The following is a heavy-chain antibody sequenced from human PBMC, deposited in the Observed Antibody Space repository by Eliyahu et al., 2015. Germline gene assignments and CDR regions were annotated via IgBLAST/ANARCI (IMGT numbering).Heavy chain of an antibody. D-gene: IGHD3-22*01. V-gene: IGHV3-49*04. CDR2: IRSKVHTGTA. J-gene: IGHJ4*02. CDR3: TRAYYYDSSAYYSDYFDY. Sequence: EVQLVESGGGLVQPGRSLRLSCTASGFTFGDYGXSWVRQSPGKGLGWVGFIRSKVHTGTAEYAASVKGRFTISRDDSKNIAYLQMNSLKTEDTAVYYCTRAYYYDSSAYYSDYFDYWGQGTLVTVSS. CDR1: GFTFGDYG.